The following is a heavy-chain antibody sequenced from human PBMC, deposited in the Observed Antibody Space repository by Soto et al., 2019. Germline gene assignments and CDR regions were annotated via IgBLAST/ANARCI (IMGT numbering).Heavy chain of an antibody. CDR1: GFTVSSNY. V-gene: IGHV3-53*04. J-gene: IGHJ4*01. D-gene: IGHD5-18*01. CDR2: IYSGGST. Sequence: EVQLVESGGGLVQPGGSLRLSCAASGFTVSSNYMSWVRQAPGKGLEWVSVIYSGGSTYYADSVKGRFTISRHNSKNTLYLQMNSLRAEDTAVYYSATTPPSHTAMVFDYWGQGTLVTVSS. CDR3: ATTPPSHTAMVFDY.